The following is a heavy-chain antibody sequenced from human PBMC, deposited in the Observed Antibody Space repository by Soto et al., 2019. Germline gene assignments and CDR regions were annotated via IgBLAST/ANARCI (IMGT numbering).Heavy chain of an antibody. Sequence: QVQLVQSGTEVKKPGASVKVSCKASGYTFTSYGIHWVRQAPGQRLEWMGWINAANGDTKYSPKFQGRVTITRDTSASTAYMELSSLRSEDTAVYYCAAYNTSRHAAFDIWGQGTMVIVSS. CDR1: GYTFTSYG. V-gene: IGHV1-3*01. D-gene: IGHD1-20*01. J-gene: IGHJ3*02. CDR3: AAYNTSRHAAFDI. CDR2: INAANGDT.